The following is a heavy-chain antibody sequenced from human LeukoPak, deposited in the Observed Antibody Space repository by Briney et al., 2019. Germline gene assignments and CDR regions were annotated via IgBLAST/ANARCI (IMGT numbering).Heavy chain of an antibody. J-gene: IGHJ4*02. CDR2: IYYSGST. CDR3: AGEDSCGSGFDY. Sequence: SETLSLTCTGSGGSISSYYWSWIRQPPGKGLEWIGYIYYSGSTNYNPSLKSRVTISVDTSKNQFSLKLSSVTAADTAVYYCAGEDSCGSGFDYWGQGTLVTVSS. D-gene: IGHD5-18*01. CDR1: GGSISSYY. V-gene: IGHV4-59*01.